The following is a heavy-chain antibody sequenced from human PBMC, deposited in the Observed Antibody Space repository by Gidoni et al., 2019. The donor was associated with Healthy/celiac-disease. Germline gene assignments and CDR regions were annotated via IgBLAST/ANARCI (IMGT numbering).Heavy chain of an antibody. CDR2: IRGSGGST. CDR1: GFTFSSYA. J-gene: IGHJ4*02. Sequence: EVQLLASGGGLVQPGGSLRLSCAASGFTFSSYAMSWVRRAPGKGLEWVSAIRGSGGSTYDADSVKGRFTISRDNSKNTLYLQMNSLRAEDTAVYYCAKDNTAMDSGLFDYWGQGTLVTVSS. CDR3: AKDNTAMDSGLFDY. V-gene: IGHV3-23*01. D-gene: IGHD5-18*01.